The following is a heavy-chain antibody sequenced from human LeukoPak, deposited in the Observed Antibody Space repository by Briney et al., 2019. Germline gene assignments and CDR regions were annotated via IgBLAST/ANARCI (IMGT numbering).Heavy chain of an antibody. CDR3: ARVSAGSVILDP. CDR1: GDSVTSGNFF. Sequence: PSETLSLTCSVSGDSVTSGNFFWSWIRQPPGKGLEWIGYFYYSGITSYNPSLTSRVTISVDTSKNQFSLKLSSVSAADTAVFYCARVSAGSVILDPWGQGTLVTVSS. J-gene: IGHJ5*02. V-gene: IGHV4-61*01. D-gene: IGHD3-16*01. CDR2: FYYSGIT.